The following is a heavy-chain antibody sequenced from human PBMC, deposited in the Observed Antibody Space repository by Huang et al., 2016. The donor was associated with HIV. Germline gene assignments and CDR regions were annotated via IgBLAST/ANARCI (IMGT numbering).Heavy chain of an antibody. CDR2: IKPDSGET. D-gene: IGHD6-19*01. Sequence: QVQLVQSGAEVKKPAASVKVSCTASGSYFTNYDIEWVREVTGEGFRWMEGIKPDSGETAFAQKCKDRVTMTSTTRTETVYMELRSLTSDDTAIYYCARLTSGWYQDYWGQGTLVTVSS. V-gene: IGHV1-8*01. CDR3: ARLTSGWYQDY. J-gene: IGHJ4*02. CDR1: GSYFTNYD.